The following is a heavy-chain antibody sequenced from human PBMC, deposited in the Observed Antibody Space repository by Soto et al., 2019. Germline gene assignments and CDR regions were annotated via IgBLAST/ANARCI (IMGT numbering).Heavy chain of an antibody. CDR1: GYTFTGYG. J-gene: IGHJ4*02. D-gene: IGHD1-1*01. CDR2: ISAHNGNT. V-gene: IGHV1-18*01. CDR3: ARGRYGDY. Sequence: QVHLVQSGAEVKKPGASVKVSCKASGYTFTGYGITWVRQAPGKGLEWMGWISAHNGNTDHAQKLQGRVIVTRDTSTSTAYMELRSLRSDDTAVYYWARGRYGDYWGQGALVTVSS.